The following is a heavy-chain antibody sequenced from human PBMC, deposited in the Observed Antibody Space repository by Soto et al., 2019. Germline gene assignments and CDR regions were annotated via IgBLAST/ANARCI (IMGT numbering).Heavy chain of an antibody. Sequence: EVQLLESGGGLVQPGGSLRLSCAASGFTFSSSAMAWVRQAPGKGLAWVSALTASGGNTYYANSVRGRFTIARDNSKNTQYLQMNSLRVEDTALYYCVKGSFRDGFDMWGQGTMVTVS. J-gene: IGHJ3*02. CDR3: VKGSFRDGFDM. CDR1: GFTFSSSA. CDR2: LTASGGNT. V-gene: IGHV3-23*01.